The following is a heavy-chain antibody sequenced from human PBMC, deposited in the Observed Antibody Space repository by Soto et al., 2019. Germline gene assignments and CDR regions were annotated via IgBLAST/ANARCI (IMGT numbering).Heavy chain of an antibody. Sequence: ASVKVSYKVSGYTLTELSMHRVREAPGKELEWMGGFDPEDGETIYAQKFQGRVTMTEDTSTDTAYMELSSPRSVDTAVYYCATKTGGYSYGLYYYYMDVWGKGTTVTVSS. CDR1: GYTLTELS. CDR2: FDPEDGET. J-gene: IGHJ6*03. D-gene: IGHD5-18*01. V-gene: IGHV1-24*01. CDR3: ATKTGGYSYGLYYYYMDV.